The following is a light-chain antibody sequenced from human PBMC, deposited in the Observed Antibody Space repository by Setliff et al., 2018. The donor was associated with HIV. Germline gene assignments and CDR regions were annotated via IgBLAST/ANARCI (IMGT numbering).Light chain of an antibody. CDR2: DVS. CDR1: SSDVGGYNY. J-gene: IGLJ1*01. CDR3: SSYASSSTLPYV. V-gene: IGLV2-14*03. Sequence: QSALAQPASVSGSPGQSITISCTGTSSDVGGYNYVSWYQQHPGKAPKLMIYDVSNRPSGVSNRFSGSKSGNTASLTISGLQAEDEANYFCSSYASSSTLPYVFVTGTRSPS.